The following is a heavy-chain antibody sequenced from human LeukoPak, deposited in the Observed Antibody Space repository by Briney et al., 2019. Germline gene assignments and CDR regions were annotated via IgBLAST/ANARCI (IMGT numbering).Heavy chain of an antibody. CDR3: ARDRRDGYNVLDY. V-gene: IGHV3-48*03. Sequence: GGSLRLSCAASGFTFSSYEMNWVRQAPGKGLEWVSYISSSGSTMYYTDSVKGRFTISRDNAKDSLYLQMNSLRAEDTAVYYCARDRRDGYNVLDYWGQGTLVTVSS. D-gene: IGHD5-24*01. CDR1: GFTFSSYE. CDR2: ISSSGSTM. J-gene: IGHJ4*02.